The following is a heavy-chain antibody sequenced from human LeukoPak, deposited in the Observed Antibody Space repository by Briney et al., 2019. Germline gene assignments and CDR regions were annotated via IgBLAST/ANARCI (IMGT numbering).Heavy chain of an antibody. CDR2: MNPSGGST. Sequence: ASAKVSCKASGYTFTSYYMHWVRQAPARGLEWMGIMNPSGGSTSYAQKFQGRVTMTRDTSTSTVYMELSSLRSEDTAVYYCARDRLTGDYYYYYGMDVWGQGTTVTVSS. J-gene: IGHJ6*02. CDR1: GYTFTSYY. D-gene: IGHD7-27*01. V-gene: IGHV1-46*01. CDR3: ARDRLTGDYYYYYGMDV.